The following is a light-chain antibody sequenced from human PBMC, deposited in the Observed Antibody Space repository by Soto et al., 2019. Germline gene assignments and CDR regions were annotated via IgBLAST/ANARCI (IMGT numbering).Light chain of an antibody. CDR3: QQYGSSLTWT. CDR1: QRISRN. CDR2: GAS. V-gene: IGKV3-15*01. J-gene: IGKJ1*01. Sequence: DIVMTQSPDSLAVSLGERATLSCRASQRISRNLAWYQPKPGQAPRLIIFGASTRANGIPARFSGSGSETELTLTISSLQSEDFAVYYCQQYGSSLTWTFGQGTRVDIK.